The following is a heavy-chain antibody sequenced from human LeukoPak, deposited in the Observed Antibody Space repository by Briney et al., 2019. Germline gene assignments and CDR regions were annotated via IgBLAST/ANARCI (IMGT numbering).Heavy chain of an antibody. CDR3: AGLPTSGSFDY. CDR2: IYYSGST. CDR1: GGSISSGGYY. J-gene: IGHJ4*02. Sequence: PSETLSLTCTVSGGSISSGGYYWSWIRQHPGKGLEWIGCIYYSGSTYYNPSLKSRVTISVDTSKNQFSLKLSSVTAADTAVYYCAGLPTSGSFDYWGQGTLVTVSS. D-gene: IGHD3-10*01. V-gene: IGHV4-31*03.